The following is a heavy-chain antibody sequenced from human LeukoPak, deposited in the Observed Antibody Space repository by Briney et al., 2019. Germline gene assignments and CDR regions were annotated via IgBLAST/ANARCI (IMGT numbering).Heavy chain of an antibody. J-gene: IGHJ3*02. CDR3: ARDDYDILTGPGGGAFDI. D-gene: IGHD3-9*01. Sequence: ASVKVSCKASGYTFTEYYIHWVRQAPGQGLEWMGWINPKSGDTTYAQKFQGRVTMTRDTSISTAYMELSRLRSDDTAVYYCARDDYDILTGPGGGAFDIWGQGTMVTVSS. CDR1: GYTFTEYY. V-gene: IGHV1-2*02. CDR2: INPKSGDT.